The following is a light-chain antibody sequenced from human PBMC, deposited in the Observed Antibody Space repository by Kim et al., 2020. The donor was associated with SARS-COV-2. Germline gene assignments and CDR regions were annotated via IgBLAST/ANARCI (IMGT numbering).Light chain of an antibody. Sequence: VSPGETVTLSCRASQSVRSHSVWYQQKPGQAPRLLIYRTSLRATGIPARFSGSGSGTEVTLTISSLQSEDFAVYYCQQYDDWPITFGQGTRLEIK. V-gene: IGKV3-15*01. J-gene: IGKJ5*01. CDR2: RTS. CDR1: QSVRSH. CDR3: QQYDDWPIT.